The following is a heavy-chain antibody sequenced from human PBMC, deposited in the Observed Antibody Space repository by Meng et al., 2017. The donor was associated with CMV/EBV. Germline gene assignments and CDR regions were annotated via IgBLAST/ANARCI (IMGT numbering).Heavy chain of an antibody. CDR2: IDPADSYT. V-gene: IGHV5-10-1*01. D-gene: IGHD6-19*01. CDR1: GYTFPAYW. J-gene: IGHJ4*02. CDR3: ARLRSSGWFLDY. Sequence: CMCSGYTFPAYWLSWVRQVPGTGLEWMGRIDPADSYTNYNPSFQGHVTISADKSITAAYLQWSSLKASDTAMYYCARLRSSGWFLDYWGQGTLVTVSS.